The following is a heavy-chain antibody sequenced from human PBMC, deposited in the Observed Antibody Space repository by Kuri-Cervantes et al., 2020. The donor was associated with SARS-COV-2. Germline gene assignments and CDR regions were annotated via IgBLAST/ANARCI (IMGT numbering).Heavy chain of an antibody. CDR2: ISSGDSTT. Sequence: GESLKISCAASGFTFSSYAMHWIRQAPGKGLEWISYISSGDSTTYYADSVKGRFTISRDNAKRTLFLQMNSLRVDDTAVYYCSRDQVSAAGTANYWGQGALVTVSS. J-gene: IGHJ4*02. CDR1: GFTFSSYA. V-gene: IGHV3-48*04. D-gene: IGHD6-13*01. CDR3: SRDQVSAAGTANY.